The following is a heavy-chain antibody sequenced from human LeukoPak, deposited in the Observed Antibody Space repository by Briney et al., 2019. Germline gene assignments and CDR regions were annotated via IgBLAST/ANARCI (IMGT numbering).Heavy chain of an antibody. CDR3: AKPHTYYYDSSGPHFDY. J-gene: IGHJ4*02. Sequence: PGGSLRLSCAASGFTFDDYAMHWVRQAPGKGLEWVSLISWDGGSTYYADSVKGRFTISRDNSKNSLYLQMNSLRAEDTALYYCAKPHTYYYDSSGPHFDYWGQGTLVTVSS. CDR2: ISWDGGST. D-gene: IGHD3-22*01. CDR1: GFTFDDYA. V-gene: IGHV3-43D*03.